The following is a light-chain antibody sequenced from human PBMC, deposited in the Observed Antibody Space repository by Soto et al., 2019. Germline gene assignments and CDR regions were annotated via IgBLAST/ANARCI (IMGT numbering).Light chain of an antibody. CDR2: EVS. CDR1: SSDVGGYNY. V-gene: IGLV2-8*01. CDR3: SSYAGSPVSA. Sequence: QSALTQPPSASGSPGQSVTISCTGTSSDVGGYNYVSWYQQHPGKAPKLMIYEVSKRPSGVPDRFSGSKSGNTASLTVSGLQAEYEADYYCSSYAGSPVSAFGTGTKVTVL. J-gene: IGLJ1*01.